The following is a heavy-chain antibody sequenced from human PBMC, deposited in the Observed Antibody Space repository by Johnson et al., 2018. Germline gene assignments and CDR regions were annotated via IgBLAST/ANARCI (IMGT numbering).Heavy chain of an antibody. CDR1: GFVFDDYA. V-gene: IGHV3-43D*03. J-gene: IGHJ6*03. D-gene: IGHD3-10*01. CDR2: ISWNGGAT. CDR3: AKDRSYYMDV. Sequence: EVQLVETGGDVAQPGGSLGLSCAVSGFVFDDYAMHWVRQAPGKGLEWISLISWNGGATYYADSVKGRFTVSRDSSKNSVFLQMNSLRPEDTALYYCAKDRSYYMDVWGKGTTVTVS.